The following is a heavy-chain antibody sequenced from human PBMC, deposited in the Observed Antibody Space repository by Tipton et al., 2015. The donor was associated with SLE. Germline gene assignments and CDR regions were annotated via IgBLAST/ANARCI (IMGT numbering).Heavy chain of an antibody. CDR3: ASQSRDIVVVPAAA. V-gene: IGHV3-48*03. CDR1: GFTFSSYE. CDR2: ISSSGSTI. Sequence: SLRLSCAASGFTFSSYEMNWVRQAPGKGLEWVSYISSSGSTIYYADSVKGRFTISRDNAKNSLYLQMNSLRAEDKAVYYCASQSRDIVVVPAAAWGQGTLVTVSS. J-gene: IGHJ5*02. D-gene: IGHD2-2*01.